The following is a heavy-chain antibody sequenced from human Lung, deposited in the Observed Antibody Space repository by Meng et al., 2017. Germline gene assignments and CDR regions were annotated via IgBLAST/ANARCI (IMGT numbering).Heavy chain of an antibody. CDR1: GFTFTDHW. D-gene: IGHD1-1*01. V-gene: IGHV3-74*01. CDR3: TNDRLNH. Sequence: EVVVSGGVFVPPGGSLRLSCAASGFTFTDHWMHWVRQGPGKGLVWVSRINRDGTKPTYADSVKGRFTISRDNAKNTLYLQMNNLRAEDTAFYYCTNDRLNHWGQGALVTVSS. J-gene: IGHJ1*01. CDR2: INRDGTKP.